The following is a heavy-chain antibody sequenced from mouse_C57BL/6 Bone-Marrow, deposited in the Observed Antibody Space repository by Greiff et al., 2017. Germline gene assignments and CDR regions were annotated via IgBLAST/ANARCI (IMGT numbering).Heavy chain of an antibody. Sequence: VQLMQSGAELVKPGASVKFSCTASGFNITDYYMYWVQQRTEQGLELIATIDPEGGGTNYPPNFQSSATISTDTSSNTPYLQLSSLTSEDTAVYYCARDYPVAYWGQGTLVTVSA. CDR3: ARDYPVAY. CDR2: IDPEGGGT. CDR1: GFNITDYY. J-gene: IGHJ3*01. D-gene: IGHD5-5*01. V-gene: IGHV14-2*01.